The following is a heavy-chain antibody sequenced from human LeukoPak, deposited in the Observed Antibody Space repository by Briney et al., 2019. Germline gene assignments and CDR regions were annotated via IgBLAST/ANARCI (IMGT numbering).Heavy chain of an antibody. CDR3: SRCIMDYDFWSGYYR. V-gene: IGHV4-39*01. CDR1: GGSISSSSYY. Sequence: PSGTLSLTFTVSGGSISSSSYYWGWIRQPPGKGLEWIGSIYYSGSTYYNPSLKSRVTISVDTSKNQFSLKLSSVTAADTAVYYCSRCIMDYDFWSGYYRWGQGTLVTVSS. CDR2: IYYSGST. D-gene: IGHD3-3*01. J-gene: IGHJ4*02.